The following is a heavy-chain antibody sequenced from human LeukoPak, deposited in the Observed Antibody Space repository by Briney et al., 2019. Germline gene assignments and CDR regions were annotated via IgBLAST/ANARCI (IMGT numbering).Heavy chain of an antibody. CDR3: ARQVGVDDAFDI. D-gene: IGHD1-26*01. Sequence: VGSLRLSCAASGFTFNSYSMNWVRQAPGKGLECVSSISSGSSYIFYADSVKGRFTISRDNAKNSLYLQMNSLRAEDTAVYYCARQVGVDDAFDIWGQGTMVTISS. J-gene: IGHJ3*02. CDR1: GFTFNSYS. CDR2: ISSGSSYI. V-gene: IGHV3-21*01.